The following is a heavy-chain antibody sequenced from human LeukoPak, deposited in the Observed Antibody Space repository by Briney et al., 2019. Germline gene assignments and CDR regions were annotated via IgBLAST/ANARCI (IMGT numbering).Heavy chain of an antibody. J-gene: IGHJ4*02. CDR3: AKKSTAAGTRIDY. CDR1: GFTFSNAW. V-gene: IGHV3-23*01. D-gene: IGHD6-13*01. Sequence: PGGSLRLSCAASGFTFSNAWMSWVRQAPGKGLEWVSTISGSGGSTYYADSVKGRFTISRDNSKNTLYLQMNSLRAEDTAVYYCAKKSTAAGTRIDYWGQGTLVTVSS. CDR2: ISGSGGST.